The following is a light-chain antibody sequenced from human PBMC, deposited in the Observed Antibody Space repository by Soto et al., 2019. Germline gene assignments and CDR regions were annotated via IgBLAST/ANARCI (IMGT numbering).Light chain of an antibody. Sequence: DIQMTQSPSSLSASVGDRVTITCRASQSISSYLNWYQQKPGKAPKLLLFATSSLQSGVPSRFSGSGSGTDFTLTISILQPEDFATYYCQQSYSTLFTFGPGTKVDIK. V-gene: IGKV1-39*01. CDR3: QQSYSTLFT. CDR1: QSISSY. CDR2: ATS. J-gene: IGKJ3*01.